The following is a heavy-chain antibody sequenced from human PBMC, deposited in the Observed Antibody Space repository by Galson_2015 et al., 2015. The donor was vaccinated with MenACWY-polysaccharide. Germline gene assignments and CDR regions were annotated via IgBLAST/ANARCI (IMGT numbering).Heavy chain of an antibody. Sequence: SLRLSCAASGFILSDHSVHWVRQAPGKGLEWVSFISSTDLKDYADSVRGRFTISRDNAKNSLFLQMDSLRGEDTALYFCARDPRQSLNLRSYWFFDLWGRGTLVAVSS. CDR3: ARDPRQSLNLRSYWFFDL. V-gene: IGHV3-69-1*01. CDR2: ISSTDLK. J-gene: IGHJ2*01. D-gene: IGHD5/OR15-5a*01. CDR1: GFILSDHS.